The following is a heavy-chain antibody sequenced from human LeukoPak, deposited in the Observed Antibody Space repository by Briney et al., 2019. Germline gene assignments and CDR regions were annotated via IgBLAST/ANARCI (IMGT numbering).Heavy chain of an antibody. CDR1: GFTFSNYW. CDR2: IHPEGNEK. J-gene: IGHJ4*02. Sequence: PGESLRLSCAVSGFTFSNYWMSWVRQAPGKGLEWVANIHPEGNEKYHVESVKGRFTISRDNTKNLLFLQMNGLRVEDTAVYYCARGDAFSGDHWGQGTLVTVSS. CDR3: ARGDAFSGDH. V-gene: IGHV3-7*04.